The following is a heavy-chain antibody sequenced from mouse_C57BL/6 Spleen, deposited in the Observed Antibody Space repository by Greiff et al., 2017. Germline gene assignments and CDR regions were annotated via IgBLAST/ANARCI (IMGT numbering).Heavy chain of an antibody. CDR2: IYPGDGDT. J-gene: IGHJ2*01. CDR1: GYAFSSYW. V-gene: IGHV1-80*01. D-gene: IGHD2-4*01. CDR3: ARDLPYDYDDYFDY. Sequence: QVQLQQSGAELVKPGASVKISCKASGYAFSSYWMNWVKQRPGKGLEWIGQIYPGDGDTNYNGKFKGKATLTADKSSSTAYMQLSSLTSEDSAVYFCARDLPYDYDDYFDYWGQGTTLTVSS.